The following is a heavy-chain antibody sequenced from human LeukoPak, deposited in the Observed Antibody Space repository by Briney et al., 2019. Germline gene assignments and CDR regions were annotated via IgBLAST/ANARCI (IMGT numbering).Heavy chain of an antibody. D-gene: IGHD5-18*01. V-gene: IGHV3-30*18. Sequence: PGGSLRLSCAASGFTFSSYGMHWVRQAPGKGLEWVAVISYDGNNKYYADSVKGRFTISGDNSKNTLYLQMNSLRAEDTAVYYCAKDQSIGYEIDYWGQGTLVTVSS. CDR2: ISYDGNNK. J-gene: IGHJ4*02. CDR3: AKDQSIGYEIDY. CDR1: GFTFSSYG.